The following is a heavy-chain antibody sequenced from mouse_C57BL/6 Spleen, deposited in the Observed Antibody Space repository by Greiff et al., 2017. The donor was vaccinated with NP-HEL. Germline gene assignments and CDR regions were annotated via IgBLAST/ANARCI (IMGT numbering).Heavy chain of an antibody. CDR1: GFTFSSYG. CDR3: ARHPTFYYFDY. Sequence: EVHLVESGGDLVKPGGSLKLSCAASGFTFSSYGMSWVRQTPDKRLEWVATISSGGSYTYYPDSVKGRFPISRDNAKNTLYLQMSSLKSEDTAMYYCARHPTFYYFDYWGQGTTLTVSS. CDR2: ISSGGSYT. V-gene: IGHV5-6*01. D-gene: IGHD2-10*01. J-gene: IGHJ2*01.